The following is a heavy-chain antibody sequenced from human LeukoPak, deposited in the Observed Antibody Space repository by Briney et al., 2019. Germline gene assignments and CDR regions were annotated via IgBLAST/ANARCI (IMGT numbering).Heavy chain of an antibody. V-gene: IGHV4-4*07. J-gene: IGHJ3*01. CDR1: GGSMSTHL. Sequence: SEALSLTCTVSGGSMSTHLWSWLRQPAGKGPEWIGRIYTSGSTNYNPSLKSRVTMSVDTSKNQFSLKLSSVTAADTAMYYCARDRAGYSGYEGDPFDVWGQGTMVTVSS. D-gene: IGHD5-12*01. CDR2: IYTSGST. CDR3: ARDRAGYSGYEGDPFDV.